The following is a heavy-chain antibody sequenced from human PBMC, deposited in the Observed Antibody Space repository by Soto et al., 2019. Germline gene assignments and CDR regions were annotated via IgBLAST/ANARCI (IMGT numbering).Heavy chain of an antibody. CDR1: GVSISSGGYY. V-gene: IGHV4-31*03. Sequence: SETLSLTCTGSGVSISSGGYYWSWVRQHPEKGLEWIGYIYYNGSPYYNPSLRGRVTISVHTSNNQFSLELRAVTAADTAVYYCARQNPYSTGSYYFDLWGQGTLVTVS. CDR3: ARQNPYSTGSYYFDL. J-gene: IGHJ4*02. CDR2: IYYNGSP. D-gene: IGHD6-19*01.